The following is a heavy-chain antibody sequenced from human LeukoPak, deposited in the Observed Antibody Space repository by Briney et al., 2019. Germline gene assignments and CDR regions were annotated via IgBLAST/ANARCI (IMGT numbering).Heavy chain of an antibody. CDR1: GGSISSGDYY. Sequence: TSQTLSLNCTVSGGSISSGDYYWSWIRQPPGKGLEWIGYIYYSGSSFYNPSLKSRLTISVDTSKNHFSLNLSSVTAADTAVYYCARRNDPYYFDYWGQGTLVTVSS. J-gene: IGHJ4*02. CDR2: IYYSGSS. D-gene: IGHD3-16*01. V-gene: IGHV4-30-4*08. CDR3: ARRNDPYYFDY.